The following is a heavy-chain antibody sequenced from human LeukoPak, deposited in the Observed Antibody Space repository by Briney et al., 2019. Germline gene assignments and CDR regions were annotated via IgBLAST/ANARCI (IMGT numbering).Heavy chain of an antibody. D-gene: IGHD4-17*01. CDR2: THSSGGT. CDR1: GFTGSHNH. Sequence: GGSLRLSCAASGFTGSHNHMSWVRQAPGKGLEWVSATHSSGGTYYADSVKGRFTISRDTSKNTLYLQINSLSVEDTAVYYCIVFGDSNHWGQGTLVTVSS. V-gene: IGHV3-53*01. CDR3: IVFGDSNH. J-gene: IGHJ5*02.